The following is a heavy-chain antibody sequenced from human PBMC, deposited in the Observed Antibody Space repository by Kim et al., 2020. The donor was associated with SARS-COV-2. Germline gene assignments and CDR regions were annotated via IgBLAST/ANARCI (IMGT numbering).Heavy chain of an antibody. J-gene: IGHJ4*02. Sequence: GGSLRLSCAASVFSFSDYYINWVHQAPGKGPESVSFISGSSTDIHYADSVKGRFTVSRDNARNEVYLQMNNLRGDDTAFYYCVRDSHGVRGYGHWGQGTLVTVSS. V-gene: IGHV3-11*01. CDR3: VRDSHGVRGYGH. CDR2: ISGSSTDI. CDR1: VFSFSDYY. D-gene: IGHD3-10*01.